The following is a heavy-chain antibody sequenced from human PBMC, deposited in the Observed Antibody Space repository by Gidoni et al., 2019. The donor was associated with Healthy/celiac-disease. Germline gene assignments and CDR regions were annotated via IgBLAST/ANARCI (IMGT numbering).Heavy chain of an antibody. CDR1: VATFSRYA. CDR2: IILIFGTA. Sequence: QVQLVQSGAEVKKPGSPVTVSCTASVATFSRYAISWVRQAPGQGLEGMGGIILIFGTANYAQKFQGRVTITADESTSKAYMELSSLRSEDTAVYYCARSGNSSSWLVANFDYWGQGTLVTVSS. V-gene: IGHV1-69*01. CDR3: ARSGNSSSWLVANFDY. D-gene: IGHD6-13*01. J-gene: IGHJ4*02.